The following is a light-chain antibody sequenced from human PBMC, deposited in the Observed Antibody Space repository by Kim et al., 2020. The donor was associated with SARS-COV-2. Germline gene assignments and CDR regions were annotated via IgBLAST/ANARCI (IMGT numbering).Light chain of an antibody. CDR2: NTN. CDR3: LLYYRAVWV. CDR1: AGAVTSGYY. J-gene: IGLJ3*02. Sequence: PGGTVTLTCASSAGAVTSGYYSIWFQQKPGQVPRALIHNTNKKHSWTPAQFSGSLLGGKAALTLSAVQPEDEADYYCLLYYRAVWVFGGGTKLTVL. V-gene: IGLV7-43*01.